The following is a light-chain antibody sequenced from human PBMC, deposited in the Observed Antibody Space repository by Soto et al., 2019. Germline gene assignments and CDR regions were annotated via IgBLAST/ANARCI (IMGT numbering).Light chain of an antibody. CDR2: QVS. CDR1: QSLEYSDGNTY. Sequence: DVVLTQSQLSLAVTPGQPASISCRASQSLEYSDGNTYLNWFHQRPGQSPRRLIYQVSNRDSGVPVRFSGSGSGTDFTLKIRRVEAEDVGFYYCMQGSHWPPTFGQGTKVEIK. CDR3: MQGSHWPPT. V-gene: IGKV2-30*01. J-gene: IGKJ1*01.